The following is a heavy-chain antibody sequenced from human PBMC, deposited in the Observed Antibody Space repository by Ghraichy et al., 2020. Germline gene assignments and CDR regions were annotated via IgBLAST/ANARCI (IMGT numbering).Heavy chain of an antibody. D-gene: IGHD6-13*01. J-gene: IGHJ6*02. CDR2: IYTSGST. CDR1: GGSISSYY. V-gene: IGHV4-4*09. CDR3: ARHSSSWFSRYAGGRVRGMDV. Sequence: SQTLSLTCTVSGGSISSYYWSWIRQPPGKGLEWIGYIYTSGSTNYNPSLKSRVTISVDTSKNQFSLKLSSVTAADTAVYYCARHSSSWFSRYAGGRVRGMDVWGQGTTVTVSS.